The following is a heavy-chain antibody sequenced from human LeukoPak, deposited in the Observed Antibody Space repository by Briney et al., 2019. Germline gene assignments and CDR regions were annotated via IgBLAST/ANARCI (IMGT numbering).Heavy chain of an antibody. D-gene: IGHD3-10*01. CDR2: INWNGGST. Sequence: RPGGSLRLSCAASGFTFDDYGMSWVRQAPGKGLEWVSGINWNGGSTGYADSVKGRFTISRDNAKNSLCLQMNSLRAEDTALYYCARGDYYGSGNSGGDYWGQGTLVTVSS. J-gene: IGHJ4*02. V-gene: IGHV3-20*04. CDR1: GFTFDDYG. CDR3: ARGDYYGSGNSGGDY.